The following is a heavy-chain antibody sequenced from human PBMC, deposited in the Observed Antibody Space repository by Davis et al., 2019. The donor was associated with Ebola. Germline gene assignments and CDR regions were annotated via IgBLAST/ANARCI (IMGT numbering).Heavy chain of an antibody. CDR3: ARAPQLWPRY. CDR1: GYTFTRYY. V-gene: IGHV1-46*03. D-gene: IGHD5-18*01. CDR2: IDPSGGAT. Sequence: AASVKVSCKASGYTFTRYYIQWVRQAPGQGLEWMGVIDPSGGATTYAQRFQGRVTMTRDTSTSTVYMDLRSLRSEDTAVYYCARAPQLWPRYWGQGTLVTVSS. J-gene: IGHJ4*02.